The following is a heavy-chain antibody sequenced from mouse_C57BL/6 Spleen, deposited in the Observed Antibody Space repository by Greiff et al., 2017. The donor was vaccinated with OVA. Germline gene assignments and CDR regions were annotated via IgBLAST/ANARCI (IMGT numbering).Heavy chain of an antibody. V-gene: IGHV1-81*01. CDR3: ARSPDGYYPYYYAMDY. J-gene: IGHJ4*01. CDR2: IYPRSGNT. D-gene: IGHD2-3*01. Sequence: VQLQQSGAELARPGASVKLSCKASGYTFTSYGISWVKQRTGQGLEWIGEIYPRSGNTYYNEKFKGKATLTADKSSSTAYMELRSLTSEDSAVYFCARSPDGYYPYYYAMDYWGQGTSVTVSS. CDR1: GYTFTSYG.